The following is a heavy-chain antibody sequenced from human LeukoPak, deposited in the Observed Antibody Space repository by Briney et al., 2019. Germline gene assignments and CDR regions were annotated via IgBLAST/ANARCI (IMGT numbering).Heavy chain of an antibody. CDR3: ARDRNSGSSLDI. CDR2: INPYSGGT. J-gene: IGHJ3*02. Sequence: ASVKVSCKASGYTFTVYYMHWVRQAPGQGLEWMGWINPYSGGTNYAQNFQGRVTVTRDTSISTAYMELSSLKSDDTAVYYCARDRNSGSSLDIWGQGTMLTVSS. D-gene: IGHD6-6*01. V-gene: IGHV1-2*02. CDR1: GYTFTVYY.